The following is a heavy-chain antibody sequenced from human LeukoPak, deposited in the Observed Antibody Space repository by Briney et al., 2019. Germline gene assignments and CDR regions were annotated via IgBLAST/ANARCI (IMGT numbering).Heavy chain of an antibody. D-gene: IGHD6-13*01. V-gene: IGHV3-38-3*01. J-gene: IGHJ2*01. Sequence: GGSLRLSCAASGFTVCSNEMSWVRQAPGKGLEWVSSISGGSTYYADSRKGRFTISRDNSKNTLHLQMNSLRAEDTAVYYCARDRVGRGSSWPGYFDLWGRGTLVTVSS. CDR1: GFTVCSNE. CDR3: ARDRVGRGSSWPGYFDL. CDR2: ISGGST.